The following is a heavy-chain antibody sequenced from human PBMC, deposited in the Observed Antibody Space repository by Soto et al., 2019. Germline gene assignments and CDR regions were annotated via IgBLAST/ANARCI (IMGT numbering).Heavy chain of an antibody. CDR2: VSTDVNNK. D-gene: IGHD1-7*01. CDR1: GFTFSLFT. CDR3: ARGNLDV. V-gene: IGHV3-30-3*01. J-gene: IGHJ6*02. Sequence: QVQLRESGGGVIQPGRSLRLSCAASGFTFSLFTLHWVRQPPGKGLDWVAVVSTDVNNKFYASSVKGRFTISRDNSKNTMYLQMHNLSPEDTAVYYCARGNLDVWGHGTAVTVSS.